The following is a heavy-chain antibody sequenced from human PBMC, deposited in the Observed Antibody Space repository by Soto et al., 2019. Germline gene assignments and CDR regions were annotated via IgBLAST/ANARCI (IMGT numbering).Heavy chain of an antibody. Sequence: SAKVSCKASGGTFSSYAISWVRQAPGQGLEWMGGIIPIFGTANYAQKFQGRVTITADESTSTAYMELSSLRSEDTAVYYCARGGYYYDSRGYYYVGYAFDIWGQGTMVTITS. V-gene: IGHV1-69*13. CDR1: GGTFSSYA. CDR2: IIPIFGTA. J-gene: IGHJ3*02. CDR3: ARGGYYYDSRGYYYVGYAFDI. D-gene: IGHD3-22*01.